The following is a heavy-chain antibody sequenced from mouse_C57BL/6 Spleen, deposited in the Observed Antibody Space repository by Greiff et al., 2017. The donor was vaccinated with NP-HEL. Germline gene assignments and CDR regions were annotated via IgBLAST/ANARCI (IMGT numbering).Heavy chain of an antibody. J-gene: IGHJ2*01. D-gene: IGHD1-1*01. Sequence: EVNVVESGGDLVKPGGSLKLSCAASGFTFSSYGMSWVRQTPDKRLEWVATISSGGSYTYYPDSVKGRFPISRDNAKNTLYLQMSSLKSEDTAMYYCARRDGSSYKYFDYWGQGTTLTVSS. CDR3: ARRDGSSYKYFDY. CDR2: ISSGGSYT. V-gene: IGHV5-6*02. CDR1: GFTFSSYG.